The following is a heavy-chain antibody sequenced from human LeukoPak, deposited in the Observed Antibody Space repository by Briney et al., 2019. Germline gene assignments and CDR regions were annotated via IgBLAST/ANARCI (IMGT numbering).Heavy chain of an antibody. CDR2: IGPGGDI. V-gene: IGHV3-48*01. CDR1: GFSFTAYS. Sequence: PGGSLRLSCAASGFSFTAYSMNWVRQAPGGGLEGISYIGPGGDIYYADSVTGRFTVSRDTAKNSLYLHMNGLRVGDTAVYYCARRFDSWGPGTLVTVSS. CDR3: ARRFDS. J-gene: IGHJ4*02.